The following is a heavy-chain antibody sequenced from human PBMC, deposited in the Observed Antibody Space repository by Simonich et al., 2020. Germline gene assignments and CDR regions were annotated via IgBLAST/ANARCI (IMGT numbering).Heavy chain of an antibody. CDR3: ARHAGFAFDI. J-gene: IGHJ3*02. CDR1: GGSISSSSYY. D-gene: IGHD6-13*01. V-gene: IGHV4-39*01. Sequence: QLQLQESGPGLVKPSVTLSLTCTVSGGSISSSSYYWGWIRQPPGKGLEWIGSIYYSGSTSYNPSLKGRVTISVDTSKNQCSLKLSSVTAADTAVYYCARHAGFAFDIWGQGTMVTVSS. CDR2: IYYSGST.